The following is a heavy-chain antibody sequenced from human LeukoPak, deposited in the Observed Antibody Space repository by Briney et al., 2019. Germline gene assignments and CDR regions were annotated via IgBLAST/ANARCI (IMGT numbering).Heavy chain of an antibody. CDR3: ARGGLIVPAAPGHFDY. CDR1: VDTLSSST. V-gene: IGHV1-69*01. Sequence: SEKVSCTASVDTLSSSTISWVRQTPRQGREWMGEIIPIFGTAHYAQKFQSRVTVTADDYTSTAYVELRSLRSEDTAVYFCARGGLIVPAAPGHFDYWGQGTLVTVSS. J-gene: IGHJ4*02. CDR2: IIPIFGTA. D-gene: IGHD2-2*01.